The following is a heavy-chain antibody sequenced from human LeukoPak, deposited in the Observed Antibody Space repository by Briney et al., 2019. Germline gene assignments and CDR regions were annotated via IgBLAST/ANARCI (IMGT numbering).Heavy chain of an antibody. V-gene: IGHV4-34*01. Sequence: PSETLSLTCAVYGGSFSGYYWSWIRQPPGKGLEWIGEINHSGSTNYNPSLKSRVTISVDTSKNQFSLKLSSVTAADTAVYYCARRGRYGDDYWGQGTLVTVSS. CDR3: ARRGRYGDDY. D-gene: IGHD4-17*01. CDR2: INHSGST. J-gene: IGHJ4*02. CDR1: GGSFSGYY.